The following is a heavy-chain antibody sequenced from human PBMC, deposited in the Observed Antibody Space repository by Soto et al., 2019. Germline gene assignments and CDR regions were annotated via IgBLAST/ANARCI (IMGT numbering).Heavy chain of an antibody. CDR1: GDSISSYY. CDR2: IHYSGRT. Sequence: QVQLQESGPGLVKSSETLSLTCTVSGDSISSYYWSGIRQPPGKELEWIGLIHYSGRTNYNPSLKTRGTTSVKTSKSQISLNMTSVTAADTAIYYCASHRGAITRPFALWGQGTLVTVSS. CDR3: ASHRGAITRPFAL. V-gene: IGHV4-59*08. J-gene: IGHJ4*02. D-gene: IGHD1-20*01.